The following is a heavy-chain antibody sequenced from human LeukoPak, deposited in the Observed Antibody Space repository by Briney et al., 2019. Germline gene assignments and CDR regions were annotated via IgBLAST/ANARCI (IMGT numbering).Heavy chain of an antibody. CDR3: ASWGEGALDN. CDR2: ISSSSSYI. Sequence: GGSLRLSCAASGFTFSSYSMNWVRQAPGKGLEWVSSISSSSSYIYYANSVKGRFTISRDNAKKSLYLQMNSLRVEDTGVYYCASWGEGALDNWGQGTLVTVSS. V-gene: IGHV3-21*01. D-gene: IGHD1-26*01. CDR1: GFTFSSYS. J-gene: IGHJ4*02.